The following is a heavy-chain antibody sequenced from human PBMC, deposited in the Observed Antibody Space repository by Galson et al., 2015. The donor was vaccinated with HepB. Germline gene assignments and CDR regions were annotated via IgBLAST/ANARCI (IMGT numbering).Heavy chain of an antibody. Sequence: SVKVSCKASGDPFTEYDINWVRRATGQGLEWMGWMDPGSGNTDYSQRFQGRVSMTRDTSIRTAYMELTNLISNDTAVYYCLTEGQYYWGQGTLVTASS. D-gene: IGHD4-11*01. V-gene: IGHV1-8*01. J-gene: IGHJ4*02. CDR2: MDPGSGNT. CDR3: LTEGQYY. CDR1: GDPFTEYD.